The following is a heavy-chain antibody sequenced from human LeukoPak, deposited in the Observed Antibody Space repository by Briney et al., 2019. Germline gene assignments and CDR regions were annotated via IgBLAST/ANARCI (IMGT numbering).Heavy chain of an antibody. Sequence: GGSLRLSCAASGFTFSSYGMHWVRQAPGKGPEWVALIWYDGSNKYYGDSVKGRFTISRDNSKNTVYLQMNSLRAEDTGVYYCARDRLEAVTDDDYFDYWGQGTLVTVSS. CDR1: GFTFSSYG. D-gene: IGHD2-21*02. CDR2: IWYDGSNK. V-gene: IGHV3-33*01. CDR3: ARDRLEAVTDDDYFDY. J-gene: IGHJ4*02.